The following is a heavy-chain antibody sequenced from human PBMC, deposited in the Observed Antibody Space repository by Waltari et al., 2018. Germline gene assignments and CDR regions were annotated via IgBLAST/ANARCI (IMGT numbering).Heavy chain of an antibody. J-gene: IGHJ6*03. CDR1: GGTFSSYA. CDR2: IIPIFGTA. CDR3: AGGGVATPFLDYYYYYMDV. V-gene: IGHV1-69*05. D-gene: IGHD2-15*01. Sequence: QVQLVQSGAEVKKPGSSVKVSCKASGGTFSSYAISWVRQAPGQGLEWMGGIIPIFGTANYAQKFQGRVTITTDESTSTAYMELSSLRSEDTAVYYCAGGGVATPFLDYYYYYMDVWGKGTTVTVSS.